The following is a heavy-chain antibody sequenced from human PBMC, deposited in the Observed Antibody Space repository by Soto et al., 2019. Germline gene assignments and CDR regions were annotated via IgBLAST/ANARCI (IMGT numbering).Heavy chain of an antibody. CDR3: AASIFYYGMDV. Sequence: PGESLKISCKGSGYTFTNYWIGWVRQMPGKGLDWMGIIYPCDSDTKYNPSFQGQVTISAXXXIXXXYXQXXXLXASDTAIYYCAASIFYYGMDVWGQGTTVTVSS. CDR2: IYPCDSDT. CDR1: GYTFTNYW. V-gene: IGHV5-51*01. J-gene: IGHJ6*02.